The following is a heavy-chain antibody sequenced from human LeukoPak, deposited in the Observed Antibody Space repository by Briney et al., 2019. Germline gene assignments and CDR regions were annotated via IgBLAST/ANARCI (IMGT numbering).Heavy chain of an antibody. CDR2: ISGSDDST. D-gene: IGHD2-15*01. CDR1: GFTLSNYA. V-gene: IGHV3-23*01. Sequence: GGSLRLSCAASGFTLSNYAMSWVRQAPGKGLEWVSSISGSDDSTYYADSVKGRFTIFRDNSKNTLYLQMNSLRAEDTAVYYCAKVTPPDDSEFDYWGQGTLVTVSS. CDR3: AKVTPPDDSEFDY. J-gene: IGHJ4*02.